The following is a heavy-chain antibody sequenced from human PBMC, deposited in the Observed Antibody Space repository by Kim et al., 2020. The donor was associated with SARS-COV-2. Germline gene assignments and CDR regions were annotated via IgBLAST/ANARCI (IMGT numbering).Heavy chain of an antibody. D-gene: IGHD5-12*01. CDR2: IKRSADRT. CDR3: AKGAWPEY. Sequence: GGSLRLSCVASGFSFSTFDMSWVRQAPGKGLEWVSAIKRSADRTYYEDAENRRFTFSGATTSNTLQWQMNSRRDEKPVVYYGAKGAWPEYWGHGNLVTV. V-gene: IGHV3-23*01. J-gene: IGHJ4*01. CDR1: GFSFSTFD.